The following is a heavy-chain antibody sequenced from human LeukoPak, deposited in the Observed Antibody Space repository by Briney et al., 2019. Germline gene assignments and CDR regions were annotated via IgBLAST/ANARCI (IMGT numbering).Heavy chain of an antibody. CDR2: IYYSGKT. CDR3: ARVDYYYDSSGYFP. CDR1: GGSISSGDYY. J-gene: IGHJ5*02. D-gene: IGHD3-22*01. V-gene: IGHV4-31*03. Sequence: SETLSLTCTVSGGSISSGDYYWNWIRQYPGKGLEWIGYIYYSGKTYYNPSLESRVTISVDTSKNQFSLKLTSVTAADTAVYYCARVDYYYDSSGYFPWGQGTLVTVSS.